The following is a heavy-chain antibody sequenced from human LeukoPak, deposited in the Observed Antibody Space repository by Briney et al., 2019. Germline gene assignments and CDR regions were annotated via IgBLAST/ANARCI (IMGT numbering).Heavy chain of an antibody. V-gene: IGHV3-30*03. J-gene: IGHJ6*04. CDR2: ISYDGSNK. D-gene: IGHD2-2*01. CDR1: GFTFSSYG. CDR3: ATLVVPTSLNYYYCGMDV. Sequence: GRSLRLSCAASGFTFSSYGMHWVRHAPGKGLGWVAVISYDGSNKYYADSVKGRFTISRDNSKNTLYLQMNSQRAEDTAVYYCATLVVPTSLNYYYCGMDVWGKGTTVTVSS.